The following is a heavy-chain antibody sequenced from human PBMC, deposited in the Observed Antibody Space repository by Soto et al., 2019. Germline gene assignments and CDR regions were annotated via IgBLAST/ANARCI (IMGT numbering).Heavy chain of an antibody. D-gene: IGHD3-10*01. J-gene: IGHJ4*02. CDR1: GGSISSYY. Sequence: SETLSLTCTVSGGSISSYYWSWIRQPPGKGLEWIGSVAYSGSTYYNPSLKSRVTISEDRSKNAFSLKLDSMTAADTSVYYCARRRTNTDIRPPRGYYFDFWGLGILVTAPQ. CDR3: ARRRTNTDIRPPRGYYFDF. CDR2: VAYSGST. V-gene: IGHV4-59*04.